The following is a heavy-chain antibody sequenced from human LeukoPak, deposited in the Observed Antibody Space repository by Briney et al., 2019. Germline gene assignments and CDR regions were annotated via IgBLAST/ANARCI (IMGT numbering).Heavy chain of an antibody. D-gene: IGHD3-22*01. V-gene: IGHV5-51*01. CDR3: VRTYDRSGHYYPDY. CDR1: GYSFNNYW. CDR2: IYPGDSDT. Sequence: GESLKISCKGSGYSFNNYWIGWVRQMPGKGLEWMGIIYPGDSDTRYSPSFQGQVTISADKSISTAYLQWSSLKASDTAIYYCVRTYDRSGHYYPDYWGQGTLVTVSS. J-gene: IGHJ4*02.